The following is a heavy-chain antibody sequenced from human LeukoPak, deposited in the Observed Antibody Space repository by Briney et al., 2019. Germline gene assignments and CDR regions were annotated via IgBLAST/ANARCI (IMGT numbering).Heavy chain of an antibody. Sequence: PSETLSLTCTVSGGSISSSSYYWGWIRQPPGKGLEWIGSIYYSGSTYYNPSLKSRVTISVDTSKNQFSLKLSSVTAADTAVYYCARDGLAYCGGDCYTDAFDIWGQGTMVTVSS. CDR2: IYYSGST. CDR1: GGSISSSSYY. J-gene: IGHJ3*02. D-gene: IGHD2-21*02. CDR3: ARDGLAYCGGDCYTDAFDI. V-gene: IGHV4-39*02.